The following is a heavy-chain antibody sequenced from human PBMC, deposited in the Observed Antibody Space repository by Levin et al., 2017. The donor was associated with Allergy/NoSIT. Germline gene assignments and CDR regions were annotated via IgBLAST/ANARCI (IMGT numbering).Heavy chain of an antibody. D-gene: IGHD2-15*01. CDR1: GYTFTSYY. J-gene: IGHJ4*02. V-gene: IGHV1-46*01. CDR2: INPSGGST. CDR3: ARDGDWSGGRWPFDY. Sequence: GESLKISCKASGYTFTSYYMHWVRQAPGQGLEWMGIINPSGGSTSYAQKFQGRVTMTRHTSTSTVYMELSSLRSEDTAVYYCARDGDWSGGRWPFDYWGQGTLVTVSS.